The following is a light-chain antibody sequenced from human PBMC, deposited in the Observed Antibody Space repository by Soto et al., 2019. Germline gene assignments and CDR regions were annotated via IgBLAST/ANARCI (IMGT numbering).Light chain of an antibody. CDR3: CAYAGSSTFVV. V-gene: IGLV2-23*01. CDR1: SSDVGSYNL. J-gene: IGLJ2*01. CDR2: EGS. Sequence: QSALTQPASVSGSPGQTITISYTGTSSDVGSYNLVSWYQQHPGKAPKLMIYEGSKRPSGVSNRFSGSKSGNTASLTISGLQAEEEADYYCCAYAGSSTFVVFCGGTKLAVL.